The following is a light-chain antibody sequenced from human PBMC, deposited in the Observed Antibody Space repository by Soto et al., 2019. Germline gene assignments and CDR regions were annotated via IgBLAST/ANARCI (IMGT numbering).Light chain of an antibody. Sequence: QSVLTQPPSASGTPGQRVTISCSGSSSNIGTNYIYWYQHLPGVAPKLLIYTSDQRPSGVPDRFSGSKSRTSASLAISGLRSEDEADYYCAAWDDSLSGPNWIFGGGTKLTVL. CDR1: SSNIGTNY. V-gene: IGLV1-47*01. J-gene: IGLJ3*02. CDR3: AAWDDSLSGPNWI. CDR2: TSD.